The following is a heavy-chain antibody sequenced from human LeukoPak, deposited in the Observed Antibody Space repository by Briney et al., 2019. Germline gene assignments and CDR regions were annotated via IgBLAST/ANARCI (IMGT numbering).Heavy chain of an antibody. CDR3: ARGPHDSSGYYYPPRYFDY. CDR2: IKQDGSEK. D-gene: IGHD3-22*01. V-gene: IGHV3-7*01. Sequence: GGSLRLSCAASGFTFSSYWMSWVRQAPGKGLEWVANIKQDGSEKYYVDSVKGRFTISRDNAKNSLYLQMNSLRAEDTAVYYCARGPHDSSGYYYPPRYFDYWGQGTLVTVSS. CDR1: GFTFSSYW. J-gene: IGHJ4*02.